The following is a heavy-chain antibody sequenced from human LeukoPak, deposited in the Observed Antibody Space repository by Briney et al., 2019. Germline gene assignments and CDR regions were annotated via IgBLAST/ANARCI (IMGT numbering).Heavy chain of an antibody. V-gene: IGHV3-30-3*01. D-gene: IGHD3-22*01. CDR1: GFTFSSYA. J-gene: IGHJ4*02. CDR2: ISYDGSNK. CDR3: ARDQHDSSGYYTDY. Sequence: GRSLRLSCAASGFTFSSYAMHWVRQAPGKGLEWVAVISYDGSNKYYADSVKGRFTISRDNSKNTLYLQMNSLRAEDTAVYYCARDQHDSSGYYTDYWGQGTLVIVSS.